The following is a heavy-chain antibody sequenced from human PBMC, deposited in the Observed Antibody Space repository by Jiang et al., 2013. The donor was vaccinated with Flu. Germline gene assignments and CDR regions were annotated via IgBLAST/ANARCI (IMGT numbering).Heavy chain of an antibody. CDR3: ARDGDVYNLGFDY. CDR1: GGSISSYY. V-gene: IGHV4-59*01. J-gene: IGHJ4*02. Sequence: GPGLVKPSETLSLTCTVSGGSISSYYWSWIRQPPGKGLEWIGYIYYSGSTNYNPSLRSRVTISLDTSKNQFSLKLSSVTAADTAVYYCARDGDVYNLGFDYWGQGTLVTVSS. CDR2: IYYSGST. D-gene: IGHD5-24*01.